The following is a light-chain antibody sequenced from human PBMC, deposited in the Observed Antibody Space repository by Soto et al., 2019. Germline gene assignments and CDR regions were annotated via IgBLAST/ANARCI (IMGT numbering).Light chain of an antibody. CDR1: TSDIGDSKY. V-gene: IGLV2-14*03. Sequence: QSALTQPASVSGSPGQSITISCTGTTSDIGDSKYVSWYQQHPGKTPKLMIYDVSNRPSGVSNRFSGSKSGNTASLTISGLQAEDEAYYYSSSYTSSGTVLFGGGTKLTVL. CDR2: DVS. J-gene: IGLJ3*02. CDR3: SSYTSSGTVL.